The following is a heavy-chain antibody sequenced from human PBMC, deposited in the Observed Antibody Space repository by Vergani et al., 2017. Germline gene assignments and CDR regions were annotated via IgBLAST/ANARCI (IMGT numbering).Heavy chain of an antibody. J-gene: IGHJ6*02. D-gene: IGHD2-8*01. CDR1: GFTFSDFS. CDR2: IGSSGPYI. CDR3: ARYCTSGGCPDNYGMDV. V-gene: IGHV3-21*06. Sequence: VQLVESGGGLVKPGGSLRLSCAASGFTFSDFSMSWVRQAPGKGLEWVAFIGSSGPYINYADSVKGRFIISGDNTNDSLFLQLRSLMAEDAAVYYCARYCTSGGCPDNYGMDVWGQGATVTVSS.